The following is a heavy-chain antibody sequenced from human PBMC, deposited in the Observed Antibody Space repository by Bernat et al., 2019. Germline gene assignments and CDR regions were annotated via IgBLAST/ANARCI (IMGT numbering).Heavy chain of an antibody. CDR2: IIPIFGTA. CDR3: ASDGYSYGSGSLKFY. CDR1: GGTFSSYA. V-gene: IGHV1-69*01. J-gene: IGHJ4*02. D-gene: IGHD5-18*01. Sequence: GSSVKVSCKASGGTFSSYAISWVRQAPGQGLEWMGGIIPIFGTANYAQKFQGRVTITADESTSTAYMELSSLRSEDTAVYYCASDGYSYGSGSLKFYWGQGTLVTVSS.